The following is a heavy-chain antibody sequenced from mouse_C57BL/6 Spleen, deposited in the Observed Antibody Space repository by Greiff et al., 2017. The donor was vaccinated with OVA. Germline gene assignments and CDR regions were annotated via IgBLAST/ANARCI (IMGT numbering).Heavy chain of an antibody. Sequence: QVQLQQPGAELVMPGASVKLSCKASGYTFTSYWMHWVQQRPGQGLEWIGEIDPSDSYTNYNQKFKGKSTLTVDKSSSTAYMQLSSLTSEDSAVYYCARGGYGSSLYYFDYWGQGTTLTVSS. J-gene: IGHJ2*01. CDR1: GYTFTSYW. D-gene: IGHD1-1*01. CDR2: IDPSDSYT. V-gene: IGHV1-69*01. CDR3: ARGGYGSSLYYFDY.